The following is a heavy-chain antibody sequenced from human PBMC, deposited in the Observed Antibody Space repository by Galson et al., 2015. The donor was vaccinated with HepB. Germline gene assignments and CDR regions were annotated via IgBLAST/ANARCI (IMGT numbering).Heavy chain of an antibody. V-gene: IGHV3-30*02. CDR1: GFTFSSYG. Sequence: SLRLSCAASGFTFSSYGMHWVRQAPGKGLEWVAFIRYDGSNKYYADSVKGRFTISRDNSKNTLYLQMNSLRAEDTAVYYCAKDLWELRRRGDYFDYWGQGTPVTVSS. J-gene: IGHJ4*02. D-gene: IGHD1-26*01. CDR2: IRYDGSNK. CDR3: AKDLWELRRRGDYFDY.